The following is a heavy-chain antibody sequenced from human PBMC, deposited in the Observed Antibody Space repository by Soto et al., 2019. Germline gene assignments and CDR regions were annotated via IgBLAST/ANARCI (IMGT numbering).Heavy chain of an antibody. CDR2: IYYSGST. CDR3: ARVQLERYFDY. D-gene: IGHD1-1*01. CDR1: GGSISSGGYY. V-gene: IGHV4-31*03. Sequence: SETLSLTCTVSGGSISSGGYYWSWIRQHPGKGLEWIGYIYYSGSTYYSPSLKSRVTISVDTSKNQFSLKLSSVTAADTAVYYCARVQLERYFDYWGQGTLVTVSS. J-gene: IGHJ4*02.